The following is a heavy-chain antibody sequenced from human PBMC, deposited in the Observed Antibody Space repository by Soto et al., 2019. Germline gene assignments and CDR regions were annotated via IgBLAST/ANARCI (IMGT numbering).Heavy chain of an antibody. CDR1: GFTFSSYG. CDR3: VRGCGRSSCPYYLDV. V-gene: IGHV3-30*03. Sequence: GGSLRLSCAASGFTFSSYGMHWVRQAPGKGLEWVAVISYDGSDKYYVDSVRGRFTISRDNAESSLYLQMSSLRAEDTAVYYCVRGCGRSSCPYYLDVWGKTTTVTVSS. CDR2: ISYDGSDK. D-gene: IGHD2-2*01. J-gene: IGHJ6*03.